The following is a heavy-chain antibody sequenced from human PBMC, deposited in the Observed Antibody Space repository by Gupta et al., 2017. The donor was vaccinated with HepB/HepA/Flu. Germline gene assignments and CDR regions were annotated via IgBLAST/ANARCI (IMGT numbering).Heavy chain of an antibody. CDR3: AGSGYAHFDY. Sequence: QVQLQESGPGLVKPSQTLSLTCTVSGGSISNGSYYWSWIRQHPGKGLEWIGYIHYSGSAYYNPSLKSRVTISVDTSKNQFSLNLRSVPAADTAIYYCAGSGYAHFDYWGQGTLVTVSS. J-gene: IGHJ4*02. CDR2: IHYSGSA. CDR1: GGSISNGSYY. D-gene: IGHD5-12*01. V-gene: IGHV4-31*03.